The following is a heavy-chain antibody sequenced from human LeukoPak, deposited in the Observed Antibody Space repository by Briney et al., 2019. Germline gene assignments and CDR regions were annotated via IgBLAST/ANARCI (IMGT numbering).Heavy chain of an antibody. Sequence: GGSLRLSCAASGFTFSTYRMHWVRQAPGKGLVWVSLINTDGSSTTYADSVKGRFTISRDNAKNTLYLQMNSLRAEDTAVYYCARERGFNYFDYWGQGTLVTVSS. CDR2: INTDGSST. J-gene: IGHJ4*02. CDR3: ARERGFNYFDY. CDR1: GFTFSTYR. V-gene: IGHV3-74*01. D-gene: IGHD3-10*01.